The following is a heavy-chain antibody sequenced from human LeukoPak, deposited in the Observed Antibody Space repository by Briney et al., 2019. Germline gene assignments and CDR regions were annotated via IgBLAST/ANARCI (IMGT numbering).Heavy chain of an antibody. CDR2: IRSKANSYAT. Sequence: PGGSLRLSCAASGFTFSGSAMHWVRQASGKGLEWVGRIRSKANSYATAYAASVKGTFTISRDDSKNTAYLQMNSLKTEDTAVYYCTRPDDYGDYWGQGTLVTVSS. V-gene: IGHV3-73*01. J-gene: IGHJ4*02. CDR1: GFTFSGSA. CDR3: TRPDDYGDY.